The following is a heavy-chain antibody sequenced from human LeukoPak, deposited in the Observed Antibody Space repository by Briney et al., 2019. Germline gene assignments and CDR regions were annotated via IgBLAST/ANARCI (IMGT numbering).Heavy chain of an antibody. D-gene: IGHD2-2*01. CDR1: GGSISSGSYY. CDR3: ARVGYCSSTSCSDTDY. Sequence: SETLSLTCTVSGGSISSGSYYWSWIRQPAGKGLEWIGRIYTSGSTNYNPSLKSRVTISVDRSKNQFSLKLSSVTAADTAVYYCARVGYCSSTSCSDTDYWGQGTLVTVSS. CDR2: IYTSGST. V-gene: IGHV4-61*02. J-gene: IGHJ4*02.